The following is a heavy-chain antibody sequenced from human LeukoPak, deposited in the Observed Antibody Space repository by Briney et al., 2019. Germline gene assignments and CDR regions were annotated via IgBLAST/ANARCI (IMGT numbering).Heavy chain of an antibody. CDR3: APYYYGSGTLGY. V-gene: IGHV3-23*01. D-gene: IGHD3-10*01. Sequence: GGSLRPSCAASGFTFSSYAMSWVRQAPGKGLEWVSAISGSGGSTYYADSVKGRFTISRDNAKNSLYLQMNSLRAEDTAVYYCAPYYYGSGTLGYWGQGTLVTVSS. CDR1: GFTFSSYA. CDR2: ISGSGGST. J-gene: IGHJ4*02.